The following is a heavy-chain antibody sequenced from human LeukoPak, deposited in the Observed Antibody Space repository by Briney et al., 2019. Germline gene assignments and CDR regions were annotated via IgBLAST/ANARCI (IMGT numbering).Heavy chain of an antibody. CDR1: GGSISSGDYY. Sequence: PSETLSLTCTVSGGSISSGDYYWSWIRQPPGKGLEWIGYIYYSGYTYYNPSLKSRVTISVDTSKNQFSQNLSSVTAADTAVYYCARGRHYGSGSYPFDYWGQGTLVTVSS. J-gene: IGHJ4*02. CDR2: IYYSGYT. V-gene: IGHV4-30-4*01. CDR3: ARGRHYGSGSYPFDY. D-gene: IGHD3-10*01.